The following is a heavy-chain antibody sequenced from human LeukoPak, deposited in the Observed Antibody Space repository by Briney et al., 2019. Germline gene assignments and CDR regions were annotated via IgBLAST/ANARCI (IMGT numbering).Heavy chain of an antibody. Sequence: ASVKVSCKASGYTFSDYGISWVRQAPGQGLEWMGWISGYNGNTNYAQKLQGRVIMTTDTSTDTAYMELRSLSSDDTALYFCVREVGSTRVEFAFWGQGTLVTVSS. CDR2: ISGYNGNT. CDR3: VREVGSTRVEFAF. V-gene: IGHV1-18*01. CDR1: GYTFSDYG. J-gene: IGHJ4*02. D-gene: IGHD1-26*01.